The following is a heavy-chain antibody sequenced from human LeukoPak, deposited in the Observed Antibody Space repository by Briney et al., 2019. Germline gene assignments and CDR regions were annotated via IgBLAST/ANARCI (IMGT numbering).Heavy chain of an antibody. CDR2: INPSGGST. V-gene: IGHV1-46*01. CDR3: ARGVPYDDSRGYLNY. J-gene: IGHJ4*02. D-gene: IGHD3-22*01. CDR1: GYTFTTYY. Sequence: ASAKVSCRASGYTFTTYYMHWVRQAPGQGLEWMGIINPSGGSTSYAQKFQGRVTMTRDTSTSTVYMELSSLRSEDTAVYYCARGVPYDDSRGYLNYWGQGTLVTVSS.